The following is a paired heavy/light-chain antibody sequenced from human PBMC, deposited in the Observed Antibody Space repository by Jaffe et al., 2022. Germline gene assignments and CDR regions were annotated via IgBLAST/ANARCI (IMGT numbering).Heavy chain of an antibody. CDR2: INPSGGST. CDR1: GYTFTSYY. Sequence: QVQLVQSGAEVKKPGASVKVSCKASGYTFTSYYMHWVRQAPGQGLEWMGIINPSGGSTIYAQKFQGRVTMTSDTSTSTVYMELSSLRSEDTAVYSCARGGGGIRGIAAAGYYFDYWGQGTLVTVSS. D-gene: IGHD6-13*01. V-gene: IGHV1-46*01. CDR3: ARGGGGIRGIAAAGYYFDY. J-gene: IGHJ4*02.
Light chain of an antibody. J-gene: IGKJ1*01. CDR1: QSISTY. CDR2: AAS. CDR3: QQSYSSPWA. Sequence: DIQMTQSPSSLSASVGDRVTITCRASQSISTYLNWYQRRPGKAPKLLIFAASNLQSGVPSRFSGSGSGTDFTLTISSLQPEDFATYYCQQSYSSPWAFGQGTKVEIK. V-gene: IGKV1-39*01.